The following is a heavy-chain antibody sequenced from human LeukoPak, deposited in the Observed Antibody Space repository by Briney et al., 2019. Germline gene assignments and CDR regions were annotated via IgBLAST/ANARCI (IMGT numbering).Heavy chain of an antibody. D-gene: IGHD3-16*01. CDR2: ISSDGGST. V-gene: IGHV3-64*04. CDR1: GFTFSSNI. Sequence: GGSLRLSCSASGFTFSSNIMHWVRQAPGKGPEYISAISSDGGSTYYADSVKGRFTISRHNSKNTLYLQMNSLRAEDTAVYYCARFKVIRGYYFDYWGQGTLVTVSS. J-gene: IGHJ4*02. CDR3: ARFKVIRGYYFDY.